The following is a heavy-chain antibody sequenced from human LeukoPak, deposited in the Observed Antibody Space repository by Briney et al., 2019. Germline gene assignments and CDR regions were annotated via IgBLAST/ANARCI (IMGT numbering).Heavy chain of an antibody. CDR3: ARDFGNVDTAMVWRPYYFDY. D-gene: IGHD5-18*01. CDR1: GFTFSSYA. Sequence: GGSLRLSCAASGFTFSSYAMHWVRQAPGKGLEWVAVISYDGSNKYYADSVKGRFTISRDNSKNTLYLQMNSLRAEDTAVYYCARDFGNVDTAMVWRPYYFDYWGQGTLVTVSS. J-gene: IGHJ4*02. CDR2: ISYDGSNK. V-gene: IGHV3-30-3*01.